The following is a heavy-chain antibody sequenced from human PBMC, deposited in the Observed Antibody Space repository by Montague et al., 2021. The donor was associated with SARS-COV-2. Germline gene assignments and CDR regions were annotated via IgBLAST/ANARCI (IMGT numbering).Heavy chain of an antibody. V-gene: IGHV4-59*01. CDR1: GGSISSYY. CDR2: IYYSGST. J-gene: IGHJ4*02. D-gene: IGHD5-24*01. CDR3: ARVFPRWLQLDPYFDY. Sequence: SETLSLTCTVSGGSISSYYWSWIRQPPGKGLEWIGYIYYSGSTNYNPYLKSRVTISVDTSKNQFYLKLSSVTAADTAAYYCARVFPRWLQLDPYFDYWGQGTLVTVSS.